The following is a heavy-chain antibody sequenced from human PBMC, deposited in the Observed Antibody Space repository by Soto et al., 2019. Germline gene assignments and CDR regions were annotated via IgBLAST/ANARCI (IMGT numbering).Heavy chain of an antibody. CDR3: TKGSLGPGSHYYDSSGYNLD. V-gene: IGHV3-73*01. D-gene: IGHD3-22*01. J-gene: IGHJ4*02. CDR1: GFSFSDSA. CDR2: IRSKARSYAT. Sequence: GGSLRLSCAASGFSFSDSAMHWVRQASGKGLEWIGRIRSKARSYATTYAASVKGRFIISRDESRNTAYLQMNSLETEDTAVYYCTKGSLGPGSHYYDSSGYNLDWGQGSPVTVSS.